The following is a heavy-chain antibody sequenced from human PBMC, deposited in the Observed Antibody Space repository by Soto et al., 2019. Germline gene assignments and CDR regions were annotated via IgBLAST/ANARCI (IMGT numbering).Heavy chain of an antibody. CDR2: ISFDGNNE. Sequence: QVQLVESGGGVVQPGRSLRLSCAASGLTLSAFAIHWVRQAPGKGLEWVATISFDGNNEYYGDSVRGRFTISRDDLLMNSLRTEDTAVYYCAKGYIAAPGVLDGFDVWGQGTMVTVSS. D-gene: IGHD6-13*01. CDR1: GLTLSAFA. CDR3: AKGYIAAPGVLDGFDV. V-gene: IGHV3-30*18. J-gene: IGHJ3*01.